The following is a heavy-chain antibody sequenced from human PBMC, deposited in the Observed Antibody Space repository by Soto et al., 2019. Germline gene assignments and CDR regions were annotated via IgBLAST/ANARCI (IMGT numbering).Heavy chain of an antibody. CDR3: ARVSCSGGSCGYFDY. CDR2: IIPIFGTA. D-gene: IGHD2-15*01. Sequence: SVKVSCKASGGTFSSYAISWVRQAPGQGLEWMGGIIPIFGTANYAQKFQGRVTITADESTSTAYMELSSLRSEDTAVYYCARVSCSGGSCGYFDYWGQGTLVTVSS. CDR1: GGTFSSYA. V-gene: IGHV1-69*13. J-gene: IGHJ4*02.